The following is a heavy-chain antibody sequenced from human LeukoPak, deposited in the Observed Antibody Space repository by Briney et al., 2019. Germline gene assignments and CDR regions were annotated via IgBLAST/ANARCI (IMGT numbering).Heavy chain of an antibody. CDR3: ARDYYYDSSGYPGY. D-gene: IGHD3-22*01. CDR2: ISSSGSTI. J-gene: IGHJ4*02. CDR1: GFTFSDYY. Sequence: GGSLRLSCAASGFTFSDYYMSWIRQAPGKGLEGVSYISSSGSTIYYADSVKGRFTISRDNAKNSLYLQMNSLRAEDTAVYYCARDYYYDSSGYPGYWGQGTLVTVSS. V-gene: IGHV3-11*01.